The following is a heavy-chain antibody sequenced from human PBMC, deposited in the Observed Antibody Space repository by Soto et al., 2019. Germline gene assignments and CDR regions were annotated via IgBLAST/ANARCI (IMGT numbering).Heavy chain of an antibody. CDR2: IDDGGST. CDR3: VRQGFGNLHGLVGV. V-gene: IGHV4-59*08. CDR1: GVSSGNYK. Sequence: QVQLQESGPGLVNPSETLSLTCTVSGVSSGNYKWSWIRQSPGKGLEWIGYIDDGGSTSYNPSLKSRVTMSGDTSTRQFSLSLRSVTAADTAVYYCVRQGFGNLHGLVGVWGQGTTVTVSS. J-gene: IGHJ6*02. D-gene: IGHD3-10*01.